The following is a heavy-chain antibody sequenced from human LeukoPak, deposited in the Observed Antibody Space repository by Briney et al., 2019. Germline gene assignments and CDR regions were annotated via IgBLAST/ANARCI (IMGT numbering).Heavy chain of an antibody. Sequence: SETLSLTCTVSGGSISSYYWSWIRQPPGKGLEWIGYIYYSGSTNYNPSLKSRVTISVDTSKNQFSLKLSSVTAADTAVYYCARRTGYYDSSGYKPTRNYYYGMDVWGQGTTVTVSS. CDR2: IYYSGST. V-gene: IGHV4-59*08. D-gene: IGHD3-22*01. CDR1: GGSISSYY. J-gene: IGHJ6*02. CDR3: ARRTGYYDSSGYKPTRNYYYGMDV.